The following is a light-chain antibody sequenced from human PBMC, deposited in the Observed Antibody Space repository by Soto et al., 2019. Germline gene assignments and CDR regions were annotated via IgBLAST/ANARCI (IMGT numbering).Light chain of an antibody. CDR3: QRHNSAPPVS. Sequence: DIQMTQSPSSLSASVGDRVTITCRANQGISNYLAWYQQKPGKAPQLLIYAASTLHSGVPSRFSGSGSGTDFTLTISSLLPEDVASYYCQRHNSAPPVSFGPGTKVDLK. CDR1: QGISNY. V-gene: IGKV1-27*01. CDR2: AAS. J-gene: IGKJ3*01.